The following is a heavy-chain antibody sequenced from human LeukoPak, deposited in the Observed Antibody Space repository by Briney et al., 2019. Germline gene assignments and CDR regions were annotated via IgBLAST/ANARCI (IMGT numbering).Heavy chain of an antibody. Sequence: GGSLRLSCAASGFTFSSYSMNWVRQAPGKGLGWVSYISSSSSTIYYADSVKGRFTISRDNAKNSLYLQMNSLRAEDTAVYYCAKWRSTMVRDWGQGTLVTVSS. J-gene: IGHJ4*02. V-gene: IGHV3-48*01. D-gene: IGHD3-10*01. CDR1: GFTFSSYS. CDR2: ISSSSSTI. CDR3: AKWRSTMVRD.